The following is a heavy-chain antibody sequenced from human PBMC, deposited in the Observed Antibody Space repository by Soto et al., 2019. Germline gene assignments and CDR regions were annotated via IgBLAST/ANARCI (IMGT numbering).Heavy chain of an antibody. J-gene: IGHJ5*02. D-gene: IGHD3-22*01. Sequence: SVKVSCKASGGTFGSDSITWVLQAPGQGLEWVGRIIPIFGTTNYAQNLQGRVTISADKSTLTSYMELHSLTSDDTALYYWARDRTDSGYYTNWLDPWGQGTQVTVSS. CDR3: ARDRTDSGYYTNWLDP. CDR1: GGTFGSDS. CDR2: IIPIFGTT. V-gene: IGHV1-69*06.